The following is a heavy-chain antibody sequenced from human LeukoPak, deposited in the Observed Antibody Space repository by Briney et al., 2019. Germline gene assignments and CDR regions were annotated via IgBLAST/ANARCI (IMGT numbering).Heavy chain of an antibody. CDR1: GFTYSSYG. J-gene: IGHJ4*02. CDR2: IGSSNSYI. CDR3: AGEGRFSYGSQYYFDY. V-gene: IGHV3-21*01. Sequence: PGGSLRLSCAASGFTYSSYGINWVRQAPGKGLEWVSSIGSSNSYIYYADSVRGRFTISRDNAKSSLYLQMNSLRAEDTAVYYCAGEGRFSYGSQYYFDYWGQGTLVTVSS. D-gene: IGHD5-18*01.